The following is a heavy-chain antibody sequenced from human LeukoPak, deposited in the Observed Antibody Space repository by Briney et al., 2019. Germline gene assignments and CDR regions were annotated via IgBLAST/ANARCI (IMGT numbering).Heavy chain of an antibody. CDR3: ARPNDYGDYEGPGAFDI. Sequence: SVKVSCKASGGTFSSYAISWVRQAPGQGLEWMGRIIPILGIANYAQKFQGRVTITADKSTSTAYMELSSLRSEDTAMYYCARPNDYGDYEGPGAFDIWGQGTMVTVSS. CDR1: GGTFSSYA. V-gene: IGHV1-69*04. J-gene: IGHJ3*02. D-gene: IGHD4-17*01. CDR2: IIPILGIA.